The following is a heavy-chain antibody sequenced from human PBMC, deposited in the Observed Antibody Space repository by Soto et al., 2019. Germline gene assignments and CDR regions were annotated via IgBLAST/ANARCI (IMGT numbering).Heavy chain of an antibody. Sequence: PGESLKISCKGSGYSFTSYWISWVRQMPGKGLEWMGRIDPSDSYTNYSPSFQGHVTISADKSISTAYLQWSSLKASDTAMYYCARLWDLTTVTSLGMDVWGQGTTVTV. CDR3: ARLWDLTTVTSLGMDV. CDR1: GYSFTSYW. D-gene: IGHD4-17*01. V-gene: IGHV5-10-1*01. J-gene: IGHJ6*02. CDR2: IDPSDSYT.